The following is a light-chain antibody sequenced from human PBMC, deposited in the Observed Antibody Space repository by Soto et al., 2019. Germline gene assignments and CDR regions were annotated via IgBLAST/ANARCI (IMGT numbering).Light chain of an antibody. CDR2: TGS. J-gene: IGKJ1*01. V-gene: IGKV1-12*01. CDR3: QQTLSFPPT. Sequence: DIQMTQSPSFVSASVGDRVTITCRASQAIDSWFAWYQQKPGEAPKLLIFTGSLLHSGVPPRFSGSGSGTDFTLTISSLQPEDFATYYCQQTLSFPPTFGQGTKV. CDR1: QAIDSW.